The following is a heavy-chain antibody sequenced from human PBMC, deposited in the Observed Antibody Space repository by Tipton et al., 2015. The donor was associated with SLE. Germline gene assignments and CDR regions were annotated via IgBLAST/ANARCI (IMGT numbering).Heavy chain of an antibody. CDR3: ARFEGGYSGYFFDY. CDR2: ISYSGST. Sequence: TLSLTCTVSGGSISTYYWSWIRQPPGRGLVWLGYISYSGSTNYNPSLKSRVTISVDTSKNQFSLELNSVTAADTAVYFCARFEGGYSGYFFDYWGQGTLVTVSS. D-gene: IGHD5-12*01. CDR1: GGSISTYY. V-gene: IGHV4-59*12. J-gene: IGHJ4*02.